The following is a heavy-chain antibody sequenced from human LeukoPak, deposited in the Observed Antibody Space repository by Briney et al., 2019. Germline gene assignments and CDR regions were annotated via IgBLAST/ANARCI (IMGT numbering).Heavy chain of an antibody. V-gene: IGHV3-21*01. J-gene: IGHJ4*02. Sequence: GGSVRLCCAASGFTFSSYSMNWVRQAPGKGLEWVSSISSTSSYRYYADSVKGRFTISRDNPKNSLYLQMNSLRAEDTAVYHCVRGSGGYDPLAFDSWGQGTLVTVSS. CDR1: GFTFSSYS. CDR2: ISSTSSYR. D-gene: IGHD5-12*01. CDR3: VRGSGGYDPLAFDS.